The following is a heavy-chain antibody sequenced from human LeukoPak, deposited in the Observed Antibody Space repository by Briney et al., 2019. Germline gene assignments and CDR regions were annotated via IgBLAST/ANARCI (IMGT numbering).Heavy chain of an antibody. CDR1: GFTFSNAW. D-gene: IGHD2-2*01. J-gene: IGHJ6*02. Sequence: PGGSLRLSCAASGFTFSNAWMNWVRQAPGKGLEWVSYISSSSSTIYYADSVKGRFTISRDNAKNSLYLQMNSLRDEDTAVYYCARDGKGIVVVPAAREDYYYYYGMDVWGQGTTVTVSS. CDR2: ISSSSSTI. CDR3: ARDGKGIVVVPAAREDYYYYYGMDV. V-gene: IGHV3-48*02.